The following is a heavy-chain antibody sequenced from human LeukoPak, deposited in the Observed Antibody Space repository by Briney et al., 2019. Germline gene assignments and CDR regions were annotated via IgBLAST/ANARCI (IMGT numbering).Heavy chain of an antibody. V-gene: IGHV3-21*01. J-gene: IGHJ4*02. CDR1: GFTFSSYS. CDR2: ISSSSSYI. Sequence: GGSLRLSCAASGFTFSSYSMNWVRQAPGKGLEWVSSISSSSSYIYYADSVKGRFTISRDNAKNSLYLQMNSLRAEDTAVYYCARDNWGCSSTSCYEDYWGQGTLATVSS. CDR3: ARDNWGCSSTSCYEDY. D-gene: IGHD2-2*01.